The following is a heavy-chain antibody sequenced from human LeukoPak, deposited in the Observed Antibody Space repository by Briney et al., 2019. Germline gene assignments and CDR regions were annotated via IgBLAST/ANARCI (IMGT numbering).Heavy chain of an antibody. CDR2: VSAYNGNT. Sequence: GASVKVSCKASGYTFTSYGISWVRQAPGQGLEWMGWVSAYNGNTNYAQKLQGRVTMTTDTSTSTAYMELRSLRSDDTAVYYCARDKKISTVTPNWFDPWGQGTLVTVSS. V-gene: IGHV1-18*01. CDR1: GYTFTSYG. J-gene: IGHJ5*02. CDR3: ARDKKISTVTPNWFDP. D-gene: IGHD4-17*01.